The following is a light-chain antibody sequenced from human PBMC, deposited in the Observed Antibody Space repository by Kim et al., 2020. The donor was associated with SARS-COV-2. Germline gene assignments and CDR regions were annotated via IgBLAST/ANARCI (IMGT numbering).Light chain of an antibody. CDR2: AAS. J-gene: IGKJ3*01. V-gene: IGKV1-27*01. CDR1: QCISNY. CDR3: QKYNSAPFT. Sequence: ASVGDGGPITGRASQCISNYVAWDQQKPGKVPKLLFYAASTMQTGVPSRFSGSGARTDFPLTISSLQPQDVATYYCQKYNSAPFTIGPGTKVDIK.